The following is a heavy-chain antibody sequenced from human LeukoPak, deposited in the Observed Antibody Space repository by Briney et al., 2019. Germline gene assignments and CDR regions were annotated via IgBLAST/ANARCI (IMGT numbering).Heavy chain of an antibody. D-gene: IGHD4-17*01. CDR3: AGLLYGDFASFFDY. CDR2: IYYSGST. V-gene: IGHV4-31*03. CDR1: GGSISSGGYY. Sequence: SETLSLTCTVSGGSISSGGYYWSWIRQHPGKGLEWIGYIYYSGSTYYNPSLKSRVTISVDTSKNQFSLKLSSVTAADTAVYYCAGLLYGDFASFFDYWGQGTLVTVSS. J-gene: IGHJ4*02.